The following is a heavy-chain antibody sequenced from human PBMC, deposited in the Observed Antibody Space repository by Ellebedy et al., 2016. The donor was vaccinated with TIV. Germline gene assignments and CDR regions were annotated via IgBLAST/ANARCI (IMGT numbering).Heavy chain of an antibody. D-gene: IGHD3-10*01. Sequence: ASVKVSCKASGYTFTGYYMHWVRQVPGQGLEWMGWINPNSGGTKYAQNFQGWVTMTRDTSTSTVYMELSSLRSEDTAVYYCARENYYGSGSYSFWGQGTLVTVSS. CDR2: INPNSGGT. V-gene: IGHV1-2*04. CDR1: GYTFTGYY. J-gene: IGHJ4*02. CDR3: ARENYYGSGSYSF.